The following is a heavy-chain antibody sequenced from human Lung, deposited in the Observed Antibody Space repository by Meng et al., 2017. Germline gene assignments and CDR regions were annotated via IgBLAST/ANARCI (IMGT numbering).Heavy chain of an antibody. Sequence: VELGAAGGGLVQPGRSSSLSCAAYGFPFRSYCMHWVRQAPGKGLVWVSRIRGDGGSIVYVDSVKGRFTISRDNAKNTLFLQMNSLRAEDTAVYYCARESGYFEYWGQGILVTVSS. CDR2: IRGDGGSI. V-gene: IGHV3-74*03. CDR1: GFPFRSYC. J-gene: IGHJ4*02. CDR3: ARESGYFEY.